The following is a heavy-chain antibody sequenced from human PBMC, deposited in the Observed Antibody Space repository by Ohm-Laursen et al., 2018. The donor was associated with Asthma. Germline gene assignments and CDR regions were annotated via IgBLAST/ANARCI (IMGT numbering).Heavy chain of an antibody. J-gene: IGHJ4*02. V-gene: IGHV3-33*01. CDR1: GFTFSSYD. CDR3: ARNYYDHWSGSYTPVAY. CDR2: IWHDGTNE. D-gene: IGHD3-3*01. Sequence: SLRLSCAASGFTFSSYDMHWVRQAPGKGPEWVALIWHDGTNENYGDSVKGRFSISRDNSKNTLSLQMNSLRVEDTAVYYCARNYYDHWSGSYTPVAYWGQGTLVTVSS.